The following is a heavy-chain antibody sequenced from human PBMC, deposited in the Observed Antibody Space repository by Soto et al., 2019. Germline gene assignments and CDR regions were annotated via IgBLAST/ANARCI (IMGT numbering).Heavy chain of an antibody. CDR3: TGERGGGGGY. D-gene: IGHD2-15*01. V-gene: IGHV3-74*01. J-gene: IGHJ4*02. CDR1: GFIFSSYW. CDR2: TNEDGSIT. Sequence: EVQLVESGGGLVQPGGSLRLSCEVSGFIFSSYWMHWVRQVPGKGLVWVSRTNEDGSITNYADSVRGRFTISRDNAKNTLNMKIRGGRVEDAGVYYWTGERGGGGGYWGQGTLVTVSS.